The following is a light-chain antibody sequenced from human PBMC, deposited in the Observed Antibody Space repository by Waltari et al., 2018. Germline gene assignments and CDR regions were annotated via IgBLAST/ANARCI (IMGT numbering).Light chain of an antibody. CDR1: ESVTNDY. CDR3: QQYGSLPWT. J-gene: IGKJ1*01. Sequence: EVVLTQSSGTLSLSPGERATLSCRARESVTNDYLAWYQQKPGQAPRLLIYDASIRATGIPDRFSGSGSGTDFTLTITRLEPEDFAVYHCQQYGSLPWTFGQGTKV. V-gene: IGKV3-20*01. CDR2: DAS.